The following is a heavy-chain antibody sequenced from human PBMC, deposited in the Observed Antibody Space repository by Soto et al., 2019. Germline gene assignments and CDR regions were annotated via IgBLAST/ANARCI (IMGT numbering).Heavy chain of an antibody. V-gene: IGHV3-21*01. J-gene: IGHJ6*03. D-gene: IGHD2-8*01. CDR1: GFTFSSYS. CDR3: ASETAEILLMEYAHEYYYMDV. CDR2: ISSSSSYI. Sequence: GGSLRPSCAASGFTFSSYSMNWVRQAPGKGLEWVSSISSSSSYIYYADSVKGRFTISTDNAKNSLYLQMNSLRAEDTAMYYYASETAEILLMEYAHEYYYMDVWGKGTTVTVSS.